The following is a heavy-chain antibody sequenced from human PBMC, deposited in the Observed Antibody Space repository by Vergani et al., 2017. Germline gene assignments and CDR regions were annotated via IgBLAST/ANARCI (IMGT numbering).Heavy chain of an antibody. V-gene: IGHV4-59*01. Sequence: QVQLQESGPGLVKPSETLSLTCTVSGGSISSYYWSWIRQPPATGLEWIGYICYSGSTNYNPSLKSRVTMSVDTSKNQFSLKLSAVTAADTAVYYSARVRYIGSRGVFDIWRQRTMVTVSS. CDR3: ARVRYIGSRGVFDI. D-gene: IGHD1-26*01. CDR2: ICYSGST. J-gene: IGHJ3*02. CDR1: GGSISSYY.